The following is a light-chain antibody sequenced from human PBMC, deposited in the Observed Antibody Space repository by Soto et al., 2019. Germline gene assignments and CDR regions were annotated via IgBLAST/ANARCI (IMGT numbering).Light chain of an antibody. Sequence: EIVLTQSPGTLSLSPGERATLSCRATQSVTSSYVAWYQQKPGQAPRLLIYGASSRASGIPDRFSGSGSVTDFTLTISRLEPEDFAVYYCQQYGESPYTFGQGTKLEIK. CDR1: QSVTSSY. CDR3: QQYGESPYT. CDR2: GAS. J-gene: IGKJ2*01. V-gene: IGKV3-20*01.